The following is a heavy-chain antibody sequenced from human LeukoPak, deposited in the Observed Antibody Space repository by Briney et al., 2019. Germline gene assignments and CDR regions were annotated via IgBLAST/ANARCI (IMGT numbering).Heavy chain of an antibody. CDR1: GGSFSGYY. J-gene: IGHJ4*02. V-gene: IGHV4-34*01. CDR2: INHSGST. CDR3: VPLGPDSSGVTWDYFDC. D-gene: IGHD3-22*01. Sequence: PSETLSLTCAVYGGSFSGYYWSWIRQPPGKGLEWIGEINHSGSTNYNPSLKSRVTISVDTSKNQFSLKLSPVTAADTAVYYCVPLGPDSSGVTWDYFDCWGQGTLVTVSS.